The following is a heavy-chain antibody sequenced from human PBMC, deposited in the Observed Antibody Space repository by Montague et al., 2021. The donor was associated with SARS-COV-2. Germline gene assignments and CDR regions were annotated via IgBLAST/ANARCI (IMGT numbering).Heavy chain of an antibody. Sequence: SETLSLTCTVSGGSISSSNYFWGWIRQPPGKGLEWIGSIYFGGGTYYNPSLKSRVTISVDTSKNHFSLKLTSVTAADTAVYYCERDVGKGVSGYETVGGFDSWGQGIPVAVSS. CDR2: IYFGGGT. CDR1: GGSISSSNYF. D-gene: IGHD5-12*01. V-gene: IGHV4-39*07. J-gene: IGHJ4*02. CDR3: ERDVGKGVSGYETVGGFDS.